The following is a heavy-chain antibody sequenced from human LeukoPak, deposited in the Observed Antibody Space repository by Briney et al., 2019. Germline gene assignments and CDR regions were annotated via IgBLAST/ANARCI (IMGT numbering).Heavy chain of an antibody. CDR3: VRVAVGGTRTFDI. CDR1: EFTFSSYW. J-gene: IGHJ3*02. D-gene: IGHD4-23*01. V-gene: IGHV3-74*01. CDR2: INTDGSTT. Sequence: GESLRLSCVDSEFTFSSYWMHWVRQAPGEGLVWVSRINTDGSTTDYADSVKGRFTISRDNAKNTLYLQMNSLRAEDTAVYYCVRVAVGGTRTFDIWGQGTAVTVSS.